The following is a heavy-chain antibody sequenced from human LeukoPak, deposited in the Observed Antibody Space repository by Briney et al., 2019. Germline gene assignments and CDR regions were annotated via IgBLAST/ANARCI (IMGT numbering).Heavy chain of an antibody. CDR1: GFTFSNAW. V-gene: IGHV3-15*01. CDR2: IKSKTDGGTT. D-gene: IGHD3-22*01. CDR3: TGVITPYYYYGMDV. Sequence: GGSLRLSCAASGFTFSNAWMSWVRQAPGKGLEWVGRIKSKTDGGTTDYAAPVKGRFTISRDDSKNTLYLQMNSLKTEDTAVYYCTGVITPYYYYGMDVWGQGTTVTDSS. J-gene: IGHJ6*02.